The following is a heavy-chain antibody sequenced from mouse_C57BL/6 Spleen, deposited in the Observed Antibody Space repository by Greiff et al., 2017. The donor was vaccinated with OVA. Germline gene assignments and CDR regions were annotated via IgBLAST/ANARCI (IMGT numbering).Heavy chain of an antibody. D-gene: IGHD2-1*01. Sequence: QVQLQQPGAELVKPGASVKLSCKASGYTFTSYWMQWVKQRPGQGLEWIGEIDPSDSYTNYNQKFKGKATLTVDTSSSTAYMQLSSLTSEDSAVYYCARRDGNPWYFDVWGTGTTVTVSS. CDR3: ARRDGNPWYFDV. J-gene: IGHJ1*03. V-gene: IGHV1-50*01. CDR2: IDPSDSYT. CDR1: GYTFTSYW.